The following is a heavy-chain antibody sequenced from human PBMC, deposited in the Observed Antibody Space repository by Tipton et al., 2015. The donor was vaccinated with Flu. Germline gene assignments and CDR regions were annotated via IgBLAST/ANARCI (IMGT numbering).Heavy chain of an antibody. CDR2: IYHSGSI. V-gene: IGHV4-4*02. CDR3: AGSGDTTGTRAVDY. CDR1: GGSISSSNW. Sequence: TLSLTCAVSGGSISSSNWWSWVRQPPGKGLEWIGEIYHSGSINYNPSLKSRVTISVDKSKNQFSLKLSSVTAADTAVYYCAGSGDTTGTRAVDYWGQGTLVTVSS. J-gene: IGHJ4*02. D-gene: IGHD1-1*01.